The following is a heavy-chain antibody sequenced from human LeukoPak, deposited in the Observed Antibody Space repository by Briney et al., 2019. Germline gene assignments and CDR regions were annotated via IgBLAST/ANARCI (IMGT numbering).Heavy chain of an antibody. CDR3: AKGRYIVVVTATFDY. Sequence: GGSLRLSCAASGLTFSTYAMTWVRQAPGKGLEWVSAISGVGGGTFYADSVKGRFTISRDNSKNTLYLQMNSLRAEDTAVYYCAKGRYIVVVTATFDYWGQGTLVTVSS. CDR2: ISGVGGGT. D-gene: IGHD2-21*02. CDR1: GLTFSTYA. J-gene: IGHJ4*02. V-gene: IGHV3-23*01.